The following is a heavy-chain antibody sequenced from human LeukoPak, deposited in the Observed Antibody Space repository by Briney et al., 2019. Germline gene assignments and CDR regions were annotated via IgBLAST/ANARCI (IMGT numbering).Heavy chain of an antibody. V-gene: IGHV1-18*01. CDR2: ISAYNGNT. Sequence: ASVKVSCKASGYTFTSYGISWVRQAPGQGLEWMGWISAYNGNTNYAQKLQGRVTMTTDTSTSTAYMELRSLRSDDTAVYYCARFVYGSGTGDFDYWGQGTLVTVSS. CDR1: GYTFTSYG. D-gene: IGHD3-10*01. CDR3: ARFVYGSGTGDFDY. J-gene: IGHJ4*02.